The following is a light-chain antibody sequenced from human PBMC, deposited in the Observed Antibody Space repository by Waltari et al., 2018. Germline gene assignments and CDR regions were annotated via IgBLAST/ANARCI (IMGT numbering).Light chain of an antibody. CDR1: QTLTDNY. CDR2: AAS. Sequence: EMVLTQSPDTLSLSPGERATLSCRASQTLTDNYLGWYQQKPGQPPRLLIYAASRRATGIPDRFSGSGSGTDFTLTITRLEPEDFAVFYCQHFGSSRWTFGQGTKVEIK. J-gene: IGKJ1*01. CDR3: QHFGSSRWT. V-gene: IGKV3-20*01.